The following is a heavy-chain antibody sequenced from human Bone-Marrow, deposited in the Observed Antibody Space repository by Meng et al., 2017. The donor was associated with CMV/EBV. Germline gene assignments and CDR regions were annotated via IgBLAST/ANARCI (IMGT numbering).Heavy chain of an antibody. J-gene: IGHJ4*02. CDR1: GFTFSSYW. V-gene: IGHV3-48*04. CDR2: ISSSGTTI. Sequence: GESLKISCAASGFTFSSYWMHWVRQAPGKGLVWVSYISSSGTTIYYADSVNGRFTISRDNAKNSLYLQMNSLRAEDTAVYYCARPIYDFWSGYYVDYWGRGTLVTVSS. CDR3: ARPIYDFWSGYYVDY. D-gene: IGHD3-3*01.